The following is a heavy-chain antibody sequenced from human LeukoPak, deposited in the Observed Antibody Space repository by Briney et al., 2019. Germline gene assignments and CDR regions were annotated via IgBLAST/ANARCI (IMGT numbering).Heavy chain of an antibody. J-gene: IGHJ4*02. CDR2: ISGSGVST. D-gene: IGHD1-7*01. CDR3: AKDERNWNYNLASQTYD. CDR1: GFRFSSYA. Sequence: PGGSLRLSRAASGFRFSSYAMSWVRQAPGKGLEWVSAISGSGVSTYYADSVKGRFTVSRDNSKNTLYLQMSSLRAEGTAVYYCAKDERNWNYNLASQTYDWGQGTLVTVSS. V-gene: IGHV3-23*01.